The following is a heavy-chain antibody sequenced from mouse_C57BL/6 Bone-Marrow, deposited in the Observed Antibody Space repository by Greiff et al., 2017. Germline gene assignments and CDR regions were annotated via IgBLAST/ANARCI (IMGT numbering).Heavy chain of an antibody. CDR3: ARIKDGYYDY. Sequence: QVQLQQSGAELVRPGASVKLSCKASGYTFTDYYINWVKQRPGQGLEWIARIYPGSGNTYYNEKFKGKATLTAEKSSSTAYMQLSSLTSEDSAVYFCARIKDGYYDYWGQGTTLTVSS. CDR1: GYTFTDYY. V-gene: IGHV1-76*01. J-gene: IGHJ2*01. CDR2: IYPGSGNT. D-gene: IGHD2-3*01.